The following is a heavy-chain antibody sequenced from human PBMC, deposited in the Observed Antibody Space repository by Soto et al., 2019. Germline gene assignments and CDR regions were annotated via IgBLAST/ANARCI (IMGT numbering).Heavy chain of an antibody. Sequence: SETLSLTCTVSGGSISSSSYYWGWIRQPPGKGLEWIGSIYYSGSTYYNPSLKSRVTISVDTSKNQFSLKLSSVTAADTAVYYCARHGPPGFGELLSEFDPWGQGTLVTVSS. D-gene: IGHD3-10*01. J-gene: IGHJ5*02. CDR3: ARHGPPGFGELLSEFDP. CDR1: GGSISSSSYY. V-gene: IGHV4-39*01. CDR2: IYYSGST.